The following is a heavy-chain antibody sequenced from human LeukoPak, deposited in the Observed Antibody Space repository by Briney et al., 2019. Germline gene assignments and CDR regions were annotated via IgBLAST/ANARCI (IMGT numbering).Heavy chain of an antibody. J-gene: IGHJ4*02. CDR1: GGSFSGYY. D-gene: IGHD6-6*01. V-gene: IGHV4-34*01. CDR3: ARRRRPSSSSAYFDY. CDR2: INHSGST. Sequence: SETLSLTCAVYGGSFSGYYWSWIRQPPGKGLEWIGEINHSGSTNYNPSPKSRVTISVDTSKNQFSLKLSSVTAADTAVYYCARRRRPSSSSAYFDYWGQGTLVTVSS.